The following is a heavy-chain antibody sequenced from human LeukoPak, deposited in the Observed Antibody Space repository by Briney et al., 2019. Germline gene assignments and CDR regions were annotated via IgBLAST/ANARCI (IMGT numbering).Heavy chain of an antibody. CDR2: IRYDGNDK. D-gene: IGHD3-10*01. Sequence: GGSLRLSCAASGFPFSYYGMHWVRQAPGKGLEWEAFIRYDGNDKFYAESVKGRFTISRDTSRNTLYLHMNSLRLEDTAVYYCAKDLMRDRWFGESWGQGTLVTVSS. CDR1: GFPFSYYG. V-gene: IGHV3-30*02. J-gene: IGHJ5*02. CDR3: AKDLMRDRWFGES.